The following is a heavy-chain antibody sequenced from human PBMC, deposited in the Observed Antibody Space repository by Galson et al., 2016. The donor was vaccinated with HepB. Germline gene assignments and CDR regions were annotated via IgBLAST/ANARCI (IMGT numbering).Heavy chain of an antibody. CDR1: GLSFGTYS. J-gene: IGHJ4*02. Sequence: SLRLSCAASGLSFGTYSMTWVRQPPGQGLEWASSISAAGGTTYFADSVKGRFTISRDNSKNELYLQMTGLRAEDTALYYCAKGGVMTTPIDYWGQGTLVTVSA. D-gene: IGHD2-21*01. V-gene: IGHV3-23*01. CDR2: ISAAGGTT. CDR3: AKGGVMTTPIDY.